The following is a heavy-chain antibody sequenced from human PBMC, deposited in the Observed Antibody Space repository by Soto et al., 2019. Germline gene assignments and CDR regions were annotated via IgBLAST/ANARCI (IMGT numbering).Heavy chain of an antibody. D-gene: IGHD3-10*01. CDR3: VSRPIFGFPYGPFDY. Sequence: PSETLSLTCSVSRGSISSGSYYWAWIRQTPGKGLEWIATISYTETTYYNPSLKSRVAISVDLSKNQFSLRLNSMAAADTAVYYCVSRPIFGFPYGPFDYWGQGALVTVSS. V-gene: IGHV4-39*01. CDR1: RGSISSGSYY. J-gene: IGHJ4*02. CDR2: ISYTETT.